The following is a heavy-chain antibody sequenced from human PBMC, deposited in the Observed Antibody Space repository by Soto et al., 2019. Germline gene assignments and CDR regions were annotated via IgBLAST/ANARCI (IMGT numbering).Heavy chain of an antibody. CDR1: GFTVSINY. CDR2: IYRGGST. V-gene: IGHV3-66*01. J-gene: IGHJ6*02. D-gene: IGHD2-15*01. CDR3: ARDNRGYCSGGSCPSHYYYGMDV. Sequence: GGSLRLSCAASGFTVSINYMSWVRQAPGKGLEWVSVIYRGGSTDYADSVKDRFTISRDNSKNTLYLQMNSLRGEDTAVYYCARDNRGYCSGGSCPSHYYYGMDVWGQGTTVTVSS.